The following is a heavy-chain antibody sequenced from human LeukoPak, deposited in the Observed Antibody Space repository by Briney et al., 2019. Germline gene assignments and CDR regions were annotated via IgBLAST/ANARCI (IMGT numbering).Heavy chain of an antibody. V-gene: IGHV1-18*01. CDR2: ISGYNGNT. CDR3: ARYYDILTGYQNWFFDL. J-gene: IGHJ2*01. D-gene: IGHD3-9*01. CDR1: GYTFTNYG. Sequence: GASVKVSCKASGYTFTNYGINWVRQAPGQGLEWMGWISGYNGNTNYAQKLQGRVTMTTDTSTSTTYMELRSLRSDDTAVYYCARYYDILTGYQNWFFDLWGRGTLVTVSS.